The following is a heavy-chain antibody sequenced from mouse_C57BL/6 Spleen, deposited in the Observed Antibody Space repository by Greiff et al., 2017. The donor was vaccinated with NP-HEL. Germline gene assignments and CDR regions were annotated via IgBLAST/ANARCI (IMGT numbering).Heavy chain of an antibody. CDR2: IYPSDSGT. D-gene: IGHD3-1*01. J-gene: IGHJ2*01. CDR1: GYTFTSYW. V-gene: IGHV1-52*01. Sequence: QVQLQQPGAELVRPGSSVKLSCKASGYTFTSYWMHWVKQRPIQGLEWIGNIYPSDSGTHYNQKFKDKAPLTVDKSSSTAYMQLSSLTSEDSAVYYCARAVIPGYYFDYWGQGTTLTVSS. CDR3: ARAVIPGYYFDY.